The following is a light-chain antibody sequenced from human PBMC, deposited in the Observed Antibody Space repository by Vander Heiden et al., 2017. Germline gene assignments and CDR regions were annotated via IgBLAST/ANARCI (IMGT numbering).Light chain of an antibody. J-gene: IGLJ3*02. CDR3: YSAADNIWV. CDR1: VLAKKY. Sequence: SYKLTQPSSVSVSPGQTARITCSGDVLAKKYARWFQQKPGQAPVLVIYKDSERPSGIPERFSGSSSGTTVTLTISGAQVEDEADYYCYSAADNIWVFGGGTKLTVL. V-gene: IGLV3-27*01. CDR2: KDS.